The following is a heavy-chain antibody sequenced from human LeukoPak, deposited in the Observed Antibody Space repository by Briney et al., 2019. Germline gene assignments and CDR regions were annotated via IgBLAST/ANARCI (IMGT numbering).Heavy chain of an antibody. CDR2: TIPIFGIA. J-gene: IGHJ6*02. CDR1: GGTFSSYA. V-gene: IGHV1-69*04. Sequence: ASVKVSCKASGGTFSSYAISWVRQAPGQGLEWMGRTIPIFGIANYAQKFQGRVTITADKSTSTAYMELSSLRSEDTAVYYCARDIVVVVAASYYGMDVWGQGTTVTVSS. D-gene: IGHD2-15*01. CDR3: ARDIVVVVAASYYGMDV.